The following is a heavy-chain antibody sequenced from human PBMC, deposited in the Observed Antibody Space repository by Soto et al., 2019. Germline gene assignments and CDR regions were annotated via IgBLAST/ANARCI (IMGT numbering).Heavy chain of an antibody. CDR1: GYSFTTYW. V-gene: IGHV5-10-1*03. J-gene: IGHJ6*02. CDR3: ARHGVRHGMDV. D-gene: IGHD3-10*01. CDR2: IGPGDSET. Sequence: EVQLVQSGAEVKKPGESLRISCRGSGYSFTTYWITWVRQMPGKGLEWVGRIGPGDSETNYRPPFQGHVTISVDKSITTAYLQWSSLKASDTAIYYCARHGVRHGMDVWGQGTTVTVSS.